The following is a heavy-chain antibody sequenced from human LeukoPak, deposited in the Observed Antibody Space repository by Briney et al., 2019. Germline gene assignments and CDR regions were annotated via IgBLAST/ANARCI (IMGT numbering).Heavy chain of an antibody. Sequence: PSETLSLTCTVSGGSISSYYWSWIRQPPGKGLEWIGYIYYSGSTNYNPSLKSRVTISVDTSKNQFSLKLSPVTAADTAVYYCARHGWSLGDYWGQGTLVTVSS. D-gene: IGHD1-26*01. V-gene: IGHV4-59*08. CDR1: GGSISSYY. CDR2: IYYSGST. CDR3: ARHGWSLGDY. J-gene: IGHJ4*02.